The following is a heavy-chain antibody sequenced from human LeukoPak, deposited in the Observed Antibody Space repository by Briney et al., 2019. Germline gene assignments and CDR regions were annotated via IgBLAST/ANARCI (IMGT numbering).Heavy chain of an antibody. D-gene: IGHD5-24*01. CDR3: AREGRWLPADAFDI. V-gene: IGHV3-30-3*01. CDR1: GFTFSSYA. Sequence: GGCLRLSCAASGFTFSSYAMHWVRQAPGKGLEWVAVISYDGSNKYYADSVKGRFTISRDNSKNTLYLQMNSLRAEDTAVYYCAREGRWLPADAFDIWGQGTMVTVSS. J-gene: IGHJ3*02. CDR2: ISYDGSNK.